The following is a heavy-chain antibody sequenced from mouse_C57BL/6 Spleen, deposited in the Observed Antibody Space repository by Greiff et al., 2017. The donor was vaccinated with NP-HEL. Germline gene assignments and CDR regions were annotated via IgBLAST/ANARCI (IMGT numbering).Heavy chain of an antibody. J-gene: IGHJ2*01. V-gene: IGHV1-22*01. D-gene: IGHD1-1*01. CDR3: ARALLDYGRGYYFDY. CDR2: INPNNGGT. CDR1: GYTFTDYN. Sequence: EVQLQQSGPELVKPGASVKMSCKASGYTFTDYNMHWVKQSHGKSLEWIGYINPNNGGTSYNQQFKGKATLTVNKSSSTAYMELRSLTSEDSAVYYCARALLDYGRGYYFDYWGQGTTLTVSS.